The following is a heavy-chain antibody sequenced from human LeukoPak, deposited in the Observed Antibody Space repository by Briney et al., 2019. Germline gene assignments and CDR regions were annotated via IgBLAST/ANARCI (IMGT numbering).Heavy chain of an antibody. CDR1: GGTFSSYA. Sequence: SVKVSCKASGGTFSSYAISWVRQAPGQGLERMGRIIPIFGIANYAQKFQGRVTITADKSTSTAYMELSSLRSEDTAVYYCAREATVTTRWFDPWGQGTLVTVSS. D-gene: IGHD4-17*01. V-gene: IGHV1-69*04. CDR2: IIPIFGIA. CDR3: AREATVTTRWFDP. J-gene: IGHJ5*02.